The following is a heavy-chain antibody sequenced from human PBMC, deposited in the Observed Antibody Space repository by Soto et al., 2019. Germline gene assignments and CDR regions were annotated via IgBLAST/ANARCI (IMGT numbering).Heavy chain of an antibody. CDR2: INPNSGMT. Sequence: ASVKVSCKASGYTFTTYYLHWVRQAPGQDLEWMGWINPNSGMTNSAQKFQGRFTMTRDTSITTAYMELSRLNSDDTAVYCGARTEMTTLPNFAYWDQGTQVAVSS. J-gene: IGHJ4*02. V-gene: IGHV1-2*02. CDR3: ARTEMTTLPNFAY. D-gene: IGHD4-17*01. CDR1: GYTFTTYY.